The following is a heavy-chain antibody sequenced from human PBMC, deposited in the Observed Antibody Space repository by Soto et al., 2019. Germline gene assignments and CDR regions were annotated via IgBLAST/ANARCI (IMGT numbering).Heavy chain of an antibody. J-gene: IGHJ2*01. CDR1: GGSISSYY. V-gene: IGHV4-59*01. D-gene: IGHD3-3*01. CDR3: ARATRPVGVVIIGWYFDL. CDR2: IYYSGST. Sequence: QVQLQESGPGLVKPSETLSLTCTVSGGSISSYYWSWIRQPPGKGLEWIGYIYYSGSTNYNPSLKSRVTLSVDTSKNQFSLKLSSVTAADTAVYYCARATRPVGVVIIGWYFDLWGRGTLVTVSS.